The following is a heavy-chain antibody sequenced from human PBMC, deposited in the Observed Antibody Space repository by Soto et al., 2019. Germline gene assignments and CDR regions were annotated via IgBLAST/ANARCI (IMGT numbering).Heavy chain of an antibody. D-gene: IGHD6-6*01. CDR3: AKDFRAARMVVHDS. CDR2: ISGSGGGA. CDR1: GFSFSNFA. Sequence: GGSLRLSCAGSGFSFSNFAMGWVRQAPGKGLEWVSSISGSGGGARYAGSVKGRFTISRDNSRSTLFLQMNSLRVEDTAVYYCAKDFRAARMVVHDSWGQGTLVTVSS. J-gene: IGHJ5*01. V-gene: IGHV3-23*01.